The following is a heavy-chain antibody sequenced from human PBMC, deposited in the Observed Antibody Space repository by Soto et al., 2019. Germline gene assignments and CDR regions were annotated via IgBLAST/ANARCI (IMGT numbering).Heavy chain of an antibody. V-gene: IGHV1-8*01. CDR1: GYTLTSHH. D-gene: IGHD2-2*01. J-gene: IGHJ6*02. Sequence: ASMQASCTASGYTLTSHHINWVRQATGQGLEWMGSMNPNSGNTVYAQKFQGRVTMTRKTSISTAYLELSSLRSEDTAVDYCARGGFYCNTTSCCYFGLYVWGQGITVT. CDR3: ARGGFYCNTTSCCYFGLYV. CDR2: MNPNSGNT.